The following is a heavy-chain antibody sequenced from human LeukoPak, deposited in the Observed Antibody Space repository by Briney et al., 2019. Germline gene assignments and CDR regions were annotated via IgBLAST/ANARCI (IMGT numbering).Heavy chain of an antibody. CDR3: ARPGTVLLWFGELLPQDALDI. CDR2: IYPGDSDT. CDR1: GYSFTSYW. D-gene: IGHD3-10*01. Sequence: GESLKISCKGSGYSFTSYWIGWVRQMPGKGLEWMGIIYPGDSDTRYSPSFQGQVTISADKSISTAYLQWSSLKASDTAMYYCARPGTVLLWFGELLPQDALDIWGQGTMVTVSS. V-gene: IGHV5-51*01. J-gene: IGHJ3*02.